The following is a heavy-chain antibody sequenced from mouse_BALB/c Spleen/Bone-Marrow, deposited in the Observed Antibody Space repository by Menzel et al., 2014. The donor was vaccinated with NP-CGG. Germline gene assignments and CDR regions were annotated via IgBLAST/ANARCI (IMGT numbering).Heavy chain of an antibody. CDR3: ARLGYYGGFAY. J-gene: IGHJ3*01. V-gene: IGHV4-1*02. CDR1: GFDFSRYW. Sequence: SGGGLVQPGGSLKLSCAASGFDFSRYWMSWVRQAPGKGLQWIGEINPDSSTINYTPSLKDKFIISRDNAKKTLYLQMSKVRSEDTALYYCARLGYYGGFAYWGQGTLVTVSA. D-gene: IGHD2-3*01. CDR2: INPDSSTI.